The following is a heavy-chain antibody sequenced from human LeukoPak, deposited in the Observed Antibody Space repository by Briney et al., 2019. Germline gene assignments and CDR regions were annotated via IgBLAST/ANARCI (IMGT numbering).Heavy chain of an antibody. Sequence: GGSLRLSCAASGFTFSNAWMSWVRQAPGNGLEWVGRIKSKTDGGTTDYAAPVKGRFTISRDDSKNTLYLQMNSLKTEDTAVYYCTTDGIVVVPAAMGGSYGMDVWGQGTTVTVSS. V-gene: IGHV3-15*01. D-gene: IGHD2-2*01. CDR2: IKSKTDGGTT. CDR3: TTDGIVVVPAAMGGSYGMDV. J-gene: IGHJ6*02. CDR1: GFTFSNAW.